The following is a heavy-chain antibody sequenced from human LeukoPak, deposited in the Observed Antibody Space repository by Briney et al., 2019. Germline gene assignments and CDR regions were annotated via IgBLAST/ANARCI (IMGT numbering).Heavy chain of an antibody. J-gene: IGHJ4*02. CDR1: GFTFSTYS. Sequence: GESLRLSCAASGFTFSTYSMTWLRLAPGKGLEWVSSISPDSNYIYYVDSVKGRFTISRDNAKNSLYLQMNSLRAEDTALYYCAKALSYYFDYWGQGTLVTVS. D-gene: IGHD3-16*02. V-gene: IGHV3-21*04. CDR3: AKALSYYFDY. CDR2: ISPDSNYI.